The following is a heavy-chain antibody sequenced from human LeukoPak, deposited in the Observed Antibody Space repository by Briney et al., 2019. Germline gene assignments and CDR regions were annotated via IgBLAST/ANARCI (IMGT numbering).Heavy chain of an antibody. J-gene: IGHJ4*02. CDR1: GFTFSSYE. CDR2: ITSSGSTI. V-gene: IGHV3-48*03. CDR3: ARARFCLY. Sequence: GGSLRLSCAASGFTFSSYEMNWVRQAPGKGLEWVSYITSSGSTIYYADSVKGRFTISRDNAQNSLYLQMNSLRAEDTAVYYCARARFCLYWDQGTLVTVSS. D-gene: IGHD3-16*01.